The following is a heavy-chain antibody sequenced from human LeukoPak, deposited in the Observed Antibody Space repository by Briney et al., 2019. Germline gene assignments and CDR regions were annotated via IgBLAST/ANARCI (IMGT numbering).Heavy chain of an antibody. CDR3: AKAGAYYYGSGSLNWFDP. V-gene: IGHV3-23*01. J-gene: IGHJ5*02. D-gene: IGHD3-10*01. Sequence: AISGSGGSTYYADSVKGRFTISRDNSKNTLYLQMNSLRAEDTAVYYCAKAGAYYYGSGSLNWFDPWGQGTLVTVSS. CDR2: ISGSGGST.